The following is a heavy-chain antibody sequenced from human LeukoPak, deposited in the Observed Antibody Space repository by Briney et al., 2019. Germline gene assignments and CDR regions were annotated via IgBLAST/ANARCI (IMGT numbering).Heavy chain of an antibody. D-gene: IGHD2-21*01. J-gene: IGHJ3*01. Sequence: GGSLRLSCAASGFTFSSYWMHWVRQAPGKGLVWVSRIKSDGSSTSYADSVKGRFTISRDNAKNTLYLQMNSLRAEDTAVYYWARRGEGANVFDFWGQGKMVTVSS. CDR1: GFTFSSYW. CDR2: IKSDGSST. V-gene: IGHV3-74*01. CDR3: ARRGEGANVFDF.